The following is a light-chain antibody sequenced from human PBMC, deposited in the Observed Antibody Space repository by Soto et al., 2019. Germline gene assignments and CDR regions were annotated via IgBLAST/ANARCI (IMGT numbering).Light chain of an antibody. J-gene: IGKJ4*01. CDR1: QSVSSS. CDR3: QQYNSYSPLT. Sequence: DIQMTQSPSSLSASVGDRVTITCRASQSVSSSLAWYQQKPGRAPKLLIYKASSLETGVPSRFSGSGSGTEFTLTINFLQPDDFATYYCQQYNSYSPLTFGGGTKVDIK. V-gene: IGKV1-5*03. CDR2: KAS.